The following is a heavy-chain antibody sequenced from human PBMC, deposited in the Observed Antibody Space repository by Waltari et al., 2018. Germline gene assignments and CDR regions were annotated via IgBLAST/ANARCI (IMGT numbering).Heavy chain of an antibody. V-gene: IGHV3-74*01. Sequence: EVQLVESGGGLVQPGGSLRLSCAASGFAFSSCWMHGVRQAPGKGLVWVYRINTDGGITADAESGKGRFTISRDNAKNTLYLQMNSLRPEDTAVYYCAPQISMIQGVDWGQGTLVTVSS. CDR1: GFAFSSCW. CDR2: INTDGGIT. D-gene: IGHD3-22*01. J-gene: IGHJ4*02. CDR3: APQISMIQGVD.